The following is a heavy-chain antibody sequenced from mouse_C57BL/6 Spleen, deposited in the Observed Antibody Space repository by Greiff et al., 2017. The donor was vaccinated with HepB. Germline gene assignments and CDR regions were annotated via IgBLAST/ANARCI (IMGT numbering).Heavy chain of an antibody. CDR2: INPNYGTT. D-gene: IGHD2-5*01. Sequence: EVQLQQSGPELVKPGASVKISCKASGYSFTNYNMNWVKQSNGKSLEWIGVINPNYGTTSYNQKFKGKATLTVDQSSSTAYMQLNSLTSEDSAVYYCARGTYYSNYEGAMDYWGQGTSATVSS. CDR3: ARGTYYSNYEGAMDY. J-gene: IGHJ4*01. CDR1: GYSFTNYN. V-gene: IGHV1-39*01.